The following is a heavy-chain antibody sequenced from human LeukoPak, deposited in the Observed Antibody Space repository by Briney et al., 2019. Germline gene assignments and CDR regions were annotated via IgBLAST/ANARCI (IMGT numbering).Heavy chain of an antibody. Sequence: PSETLSLTCTVSGGSISSYYWSWIRQPPGKGLGWIGYIYYSGSTNYNPSLKSRVTISVDTSKNQFSLKLSSVTAADTAVYYCARKDGLEYYFDYWGQGTLVTVSS. J-gene: IGHJ4*02. D-gene: IGHD1-1*01. CDR2: IYYSGST. CDR1: GGSISSYY. V-gene: IGHV4-59*08. CDR3: ARKDGLEYYFDY.